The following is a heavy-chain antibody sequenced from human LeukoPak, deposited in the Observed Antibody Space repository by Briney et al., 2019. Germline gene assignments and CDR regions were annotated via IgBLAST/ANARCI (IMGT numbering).Heavy chain of an antibody. Sequence: SETLSLTCTVSGVSVSSGSYDWGWIRQPPGKGLEWIGYIYYSGSTNYNPSLKSRVTISVDTSKNQFSLKLSSVTAADTAVYYCARDRRGYSYGLYYYYGMDVWGKGTTVTVSS. CDR2: IYYSGST. CDR1: GVSVSSGSYD. D-gene: IGHD5-18*01. V-gene: IGHV4-61*01. J-gene: IGHJ6*04. CDR3: ARDRRGYSYGLYYYYGMDV.